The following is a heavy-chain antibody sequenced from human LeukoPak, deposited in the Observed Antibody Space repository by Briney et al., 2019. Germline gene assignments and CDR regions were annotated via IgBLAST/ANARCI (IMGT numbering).Heavy chain of an antibody. V-gene: IGHV1-2*02. CDR2: INPNSGGT. D-gene: IGHD6-13*01. Sequence: ASVKVSCKASGYSFTGYYTQWVRQAPGQGLEWMGWINPNSGGTKYAQKFQGRVTMTRDTSISTAYMELSRLRSDDTAVCYCARGEQQLVLYYYYMDVWGKGTTVTVSS. J-gene: IGHJ6*03. CDR1: GYSFTGYY. CDR3: ARGEQQLVLYYYYMDV.